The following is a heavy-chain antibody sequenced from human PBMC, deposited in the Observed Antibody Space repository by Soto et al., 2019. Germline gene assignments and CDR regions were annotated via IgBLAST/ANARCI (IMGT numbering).Heavy chain of an antibody. CDR1: GFTFSSYA. V-gene: IGHV3-23*01. Sequence: LRLSCAASGFTFSSYAMSWVRQAPGKGLEWVSAISGSGGSTYYADSVKGRFTISRDNSKNTLYLQMNSLRAEDTAVYYCAKDLSDVLLWFGELHFDYWGQGTLVTVSS. CDR2: ISGSGGST. CDR3: AKDLSDVLLWFGELHFDY. D-gene: IGHD3-10*01. J-gene: IGHJ4*02.